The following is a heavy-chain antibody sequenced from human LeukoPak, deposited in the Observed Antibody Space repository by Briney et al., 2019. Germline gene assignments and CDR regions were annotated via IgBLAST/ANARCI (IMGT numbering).Heavy chain of an antibody. CDR3: AKGFSSSWSKGADY. Sequence: PGGSLRLSCAASGFTFDDYAIHWVRQAPGKGLEWVSGISWNSDKIGYADSVKGRFIISRDNAKNSLYLQMNSLRAEDMALYYCAKGFSSSWSKGADYWGQGTLVTVSS. V-gene: IGHV3-9*03. J-gene: IGHJ4*02. CDR1: GFTFDDYA. CDR2: ISWNSDKI. D-gene: IGHD6-13*01.